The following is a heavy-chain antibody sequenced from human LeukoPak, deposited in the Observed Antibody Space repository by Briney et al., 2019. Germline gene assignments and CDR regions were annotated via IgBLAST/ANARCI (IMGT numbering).Heavy chain of an antibody. D-gene: IGHD3-10*01. J-gene: IGHJ4*02. Sequence: GGSLRLSCAASGVTFSSYDMHWVRQATGKGLEWVSAIDTAGDTYYPGSVKGRFTISRENAKNSLYLQMNSLRAEDTAVYYCARFVRYYGSLDHWGQGTLVTVSS. V-gene: IGHV3-13*01. CDR2: IDTAGDT. CDR1: GVTFSSYD. CDR3: ARFVRYYGSLDH.